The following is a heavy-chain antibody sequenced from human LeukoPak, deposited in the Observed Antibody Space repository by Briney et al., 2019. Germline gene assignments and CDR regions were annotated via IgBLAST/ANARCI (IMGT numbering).Heavy chain of an antibody. CDR3: AKDDAWLRFGE. CDR1: GFTFSSSA. D-gene: IGHD3-10*01. J-gene: IGHJ4*02. Sequence: GGSLRLSCAASGFTFSSSAMSWVRQAPGKGLDWVSGISGSGLTTYYADSVKGRFTISRDNSKNTLYLEVISLTAEDTAVYYCAKDDAWLRFGEWSQGTLVTVSS. CDR2: ISGSGLTT. V-gene: IGHV3-23*01.